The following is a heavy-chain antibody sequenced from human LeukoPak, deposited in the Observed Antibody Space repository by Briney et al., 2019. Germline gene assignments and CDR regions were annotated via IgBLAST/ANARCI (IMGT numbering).Heavy chain of an antibody. D-gene: IGHD3-9*01. V-gene: IGHV3-53*05. CDR1: GFTVSSNY. J-gene: IGHJ4*02. CDR3: VKDLTGTWSFDY. CDR2: IYSGGST. Sequence: PGGSLRLSCAASGFTVSSNYMSWVRQAPGKGLEWVSVIYSGGSTYYADSVKGRFTISRDNSKNALYLQLTSLGLEDTALYYCVKDLTGTWSFDYWGQGTLVTVSS.